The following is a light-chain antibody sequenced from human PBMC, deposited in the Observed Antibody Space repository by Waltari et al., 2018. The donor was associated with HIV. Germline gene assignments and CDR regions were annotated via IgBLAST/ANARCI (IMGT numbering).Light chain of an antibody. V-gene: IGLV1-40*01. CDR2: NTN. J-gene: IGLJ2*01. CDR1: NPNIGPHE. CDR3: QSSDNTLSGSV. Sequence: QSVLTQPPSVSGAPGQRVTLPCTGGNPNIGPHEVHWYQQFPGTAPQLLIYNTNNRPSGVPDRFSGSKSGTSASLAITGLQADDEADYYCQSSDNTLSGSVFGGGTRLTVL.